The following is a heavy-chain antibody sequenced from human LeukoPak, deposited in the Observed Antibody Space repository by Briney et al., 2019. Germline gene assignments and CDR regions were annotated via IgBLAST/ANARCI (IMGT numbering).Heavy chain of an antibody. J-gene: IGHJ4*02. CDR2: IYHSGST. CDR3: ARVGYCSSTSCYAGALDY. CDR1: GYSISSGYY. Sequence: SETLSLTCAVSGYSISSGYYWGWIRQPPGKGLEWIGSIYHSGSTCYNPSLKSRVTISVDTSKNQFSLKLSSVTAADTAVYYCARVGYCSSTSCYAGALDYWGQGTLVTVSS. V-gene: IGHV4-38-2*01. D-gene: IGHD2-2*03.